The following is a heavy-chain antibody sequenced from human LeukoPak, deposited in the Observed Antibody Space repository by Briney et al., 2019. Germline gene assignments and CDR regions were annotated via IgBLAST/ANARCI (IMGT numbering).Heavy chain of an antibody. CDR1: GFTVSSNY. D-gene: IGHD3-10*01. CDR2: IYSGGST. Sequence: GTSLRLSCAASGFTVSSNYMSWVRQAPGKGLEWVSVIYSGGSTYYADSVKGRFTISRDNSKNTLYLQMNSLRVEDTAVYYCARDTLWFGELLSNYWGQGTLVTVSS. J-gene: IGHJ4*02. V-gene: IGHV3-66*01. CDR3: ARDTLWFGELLSNY.